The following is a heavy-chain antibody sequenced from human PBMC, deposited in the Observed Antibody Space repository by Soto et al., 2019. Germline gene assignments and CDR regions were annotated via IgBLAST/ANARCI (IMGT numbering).Heavy chain of an antibody. CDR3: ARDGSVGDYGYYGMDV. V-gene: IGHV3-30-3*01. J-gene: IGHJ6*02. Sequence: GGSLRRSCAASGFTFRSYAMHWVSQAPGKGLEWVAVISYDGSKKYYADSVKGRFTISRDNSKNTLYLQMNSLRAEDTAVYYCARDGSVGDYGYYGMDVWGQGTTVTVSS. CDR1: GFTFRSYA. CDR2: ISYDGSKK. D-gene: IGHD2-15*01.